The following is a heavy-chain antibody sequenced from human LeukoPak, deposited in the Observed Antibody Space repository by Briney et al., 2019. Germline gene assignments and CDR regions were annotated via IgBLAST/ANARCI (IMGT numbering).Heavy chain of an antibody. CDR1: GYTFTSSD. J-gene: IGHJ4*02. CDR2: MNPNSGNT. V-gene: IGHV1-8*01. Sequence: GASVKVSSKTSGYTFTSSDINWVRQATGQGLEWMGWMNPNSGNTGYAQKFQGRVTMTRNTSISTAYMELSSLRSEDTAVYYCARVGEYEADYWGQGTLVTVSS. CDR3: ARVGEYEADY. D-gene: IGHD3-10*01.